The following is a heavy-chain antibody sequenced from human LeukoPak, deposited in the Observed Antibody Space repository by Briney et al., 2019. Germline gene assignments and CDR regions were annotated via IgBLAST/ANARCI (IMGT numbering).Heavy chain of an antibody. CDR3: AARGYIVVVPAAKGGGPDNSYYYMDV. CDR2: VYTSGST. J-gene: IGHJ6*03. Sequence: SSETLSLTCTVSGGSISSGNYYWSWIRQPAGKGLEWIGRVYTSGSTNYNPSLKSRVTISVDSSKNQVSLRLNSVTAADTAMYYCAARGYIVVVPAAKGGGPDNSYYYMDVWGKGTTVTISS. CDR1: GGSISSGNYY. D-gene: IGHD2-2*01. V-gene: IGHV4-61*02.